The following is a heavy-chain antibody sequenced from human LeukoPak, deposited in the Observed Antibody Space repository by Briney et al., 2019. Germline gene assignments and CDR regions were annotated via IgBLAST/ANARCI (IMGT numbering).Heavy chain of an antibody. CDR1: GESISGFY. V-gene: IGHV4-59*12. CDR3: ARTMNYYDSSGYAYSFDY. Sequence: SETLSLTCTVSGESISGFYWTWIRQPPGKGLEWTGSIYYSGSTNYNPSLKSRVTISVDTSNNHFSLKLSPVTAADTAVYYCARTMNYYDSSGYAYSFDYWGQGTLVTVSS. J-gene: IGHJ4*02. D-gene: IGHD3-22*01. CDR2: IYYSGST.